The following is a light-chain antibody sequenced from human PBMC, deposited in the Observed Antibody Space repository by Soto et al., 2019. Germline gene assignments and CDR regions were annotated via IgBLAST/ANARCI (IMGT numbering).Light chain of an antibody. CDR1: QSVSSNY. V-gene: IGKV3-20*01. CDR3: QQYGSSPRVT. Sequence: EIVLTQSPGTLSLSPGERATLSCRASQSVSSNYLAWYQQKPGQAPRLLIYGASSRATGIPDRFSGSGSGTDFTLTSSRLEPEDFAVYYCQQYGSSPRVTFGGGTKVEIK. J-gene: IGKJ4*01. CDR2: GAS.